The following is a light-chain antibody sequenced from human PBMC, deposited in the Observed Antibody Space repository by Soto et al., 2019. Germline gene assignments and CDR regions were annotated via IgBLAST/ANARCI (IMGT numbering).Light chain of an antibody. CDR3: QQYGGSPYT. Sequence: ENVLTQSPGTLSSSPGERVTLSCRASQSVWRNYVAWYQQKPGQAPRLLIYGASIRATGIPDRFSGSASGTDFTFTISRLEPEDFAVYFCQQYGGSPYTFGQGTKVEIK. CDR1: QSVWRNY. J-gene: IGKJ2*01. V-gene: IGKV3-20*01. CDR2: GAS.